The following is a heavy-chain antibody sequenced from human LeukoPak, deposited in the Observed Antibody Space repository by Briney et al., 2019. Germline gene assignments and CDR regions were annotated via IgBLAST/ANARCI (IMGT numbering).Heavy chain of an antibody. CDR3: AKAIGASSYGPSYYYGMDV. J-gene: IGHJ6*02. CDR2: ISSSSSYI. Sequence: PGGSLRLSCAASGFTFSSYSMNWVRQAPGKGLEWVSSISSSSSYIYYADSVKGRFTISRDNSKNTLYLQMNSLRAEDTAVYYCAKAIGASSYGPSYYYGMDVWGQGTTVTVSS. CDR1: GFTFSSYS. D-gene: IGHD5-18*01. V-gene: IGHV3-21*04.